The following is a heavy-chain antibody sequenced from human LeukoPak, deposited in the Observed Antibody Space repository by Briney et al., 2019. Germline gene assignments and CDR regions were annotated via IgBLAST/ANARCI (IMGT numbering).Heavy chain of an antibody. CDR2: INPNSGGT. D-gene: IGHD5-18*01. Sequence: GASVKVSCKASGYTFTGYYMHWVRQAPGQGLEWMGWINPNSGGTNYAQKFQGRVTMTRDTSISTAYMELSRLRSDDTAVYYCARDSGPRGYSYGPPSYYYYYYTDVWGKGTTVTVSS. CDR1: GYTFTGYY. J-gene: IGHJ6*03. V-gene: IGHV1-2*02. CDR3: ARDSGPRGYSYGPPSYYYYYYTDV.